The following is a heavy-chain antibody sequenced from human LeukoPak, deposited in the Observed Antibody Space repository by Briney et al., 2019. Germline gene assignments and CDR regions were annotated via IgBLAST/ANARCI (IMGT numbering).Heavy chain of an antibody. CDR3: AKDIHRLGYSGFDF. D-gene: IGHD5-24*01. Sequence: GGSLSLSCAASGFTLSSYAMSWVPHAPGKGVECVSAISGSGRSTYYADSVKVRFTISRDNPKNTLYLQMNSLRAEDTAVYYCAKDIHRLGYSGFDFWGQGTLVTVSS. CDR1: GFTLSSYA. V-gene: IGHV3-23*01. J-gene: IGHJ4*02. CDR2: ISGSGRST.